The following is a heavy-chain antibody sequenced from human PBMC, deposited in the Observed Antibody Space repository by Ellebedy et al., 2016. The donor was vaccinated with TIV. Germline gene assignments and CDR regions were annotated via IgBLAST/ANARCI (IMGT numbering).Heavy chain of an antibody. V-gene: IGHV3-30*18. D-gene: IGHD1-20*01. CDR1: GFTFSNFD. Sequence: GESLKISCAASGFTFSNFDMDWVRQAPGKGLEWVAVISHDGSLKFYADSVKGRFSISRDNSKNTLYLQMNSLRVEATAVYYCAKGKVDNWMDAGSLDYWGQGSLVTFSS. J-gene: IGHJ4*02. CDR2: ISHDGSLK. CDR3: AKGKVDNWMDAGSLDY.